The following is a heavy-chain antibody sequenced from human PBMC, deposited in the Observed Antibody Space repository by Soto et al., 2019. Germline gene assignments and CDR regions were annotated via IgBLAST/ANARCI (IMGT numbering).Heavy chain of an antibody. V-gene: IGHV3-9*01. D-gene: IGHD1-7*01. Sequence: GGSLRLSCAASGFTFDDYAMHWVRQAPGKGLEWVSGISWNSGSIGYADSVKGRFTISRDNAKNSLYLQMNSLRAEDTALYYCAKANWNFTPPXIWGQGTMVT. CDR1: GFTFDDYA. CDR3: AKANWNFTPPXI. J-gene: IGHJ3*02. CDR2: ISWNSGSI.